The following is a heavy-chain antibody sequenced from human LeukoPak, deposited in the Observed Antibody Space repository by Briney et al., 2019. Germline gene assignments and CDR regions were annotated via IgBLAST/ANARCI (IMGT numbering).Heavy chain of an antibody. V-gene: IGHV1-3*03. CDR3: ASQGHLGAFHL. D-gene: IGHD3-16*01. Sequence: ASVKVSCKASGYTFTTYTMHWVRQAPGQSLELMGWITGDGSTKYSGDFQARVTITGDTSANTAYMELNSLTSEEKAVYYCASQGHLGAFHLWGQGTMISVFS. CDR1: GYTFTTYT. J-gene: IGHJ3*01. CDR2: ITGDGST.